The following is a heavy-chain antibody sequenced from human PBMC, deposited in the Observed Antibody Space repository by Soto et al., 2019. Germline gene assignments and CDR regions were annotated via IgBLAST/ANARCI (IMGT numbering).Heavy chain of an antibody. V-gene: IGHV3-23*01. CDR2: ISGSGGRT. Sequence: EVQLLESGGGLVQPGGSLRLSCAASGFTFSSYSMSLVRQAPGKGLAWGSAISGSGGRTYYADSVKGRFTISRDNSKNTLYLQMNSLRAEDTAVYYCERNVRGGYGSSYGMDVWGQGTTVTVSS. J-gene: IGHJ6*02. D-gene: IGHD3-10*01. CDR1: GFTFSSYS. CDR3: ERNVRGGYGSSYGMDV.